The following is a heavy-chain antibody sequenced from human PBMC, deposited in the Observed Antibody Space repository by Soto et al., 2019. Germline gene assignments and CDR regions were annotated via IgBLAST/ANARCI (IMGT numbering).Heavy chain of an antibody. V-gene: IGHV3-23*01. CDR1: GFTFSSYA. CDR3: AKSRRSDSGWYRSVADY. CDR2: ISGSGGST. J-gene: IGHJ4*02. Sequence: EVQLLESGGGLVQPGGSLRLSCAASGFTFSSYAMSWVRQAPGKGLEWVSAISGSGGSTYYADSVKGRFTISRDNSKNPLYLQMNSLRAEDTAVYYCAKSRRSDSGWYRSVADYGGQGTLVTVSS. D-gene: IGHD6-19*01.